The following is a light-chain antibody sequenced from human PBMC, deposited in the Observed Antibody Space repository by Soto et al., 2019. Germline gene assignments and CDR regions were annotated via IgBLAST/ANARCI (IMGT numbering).Light chain of an antibody. CDR1: QTVSSSS. Sequence: EIVLTQSPGTLSLSPGERATLSCRTSQTVSSSSLAWYQQKPGQAPRLRIYAASYRATGIPARFSGSGSGTDFTLTISRLEAEGFAGYDGQQYNPSARPFGQGTKVEI. V-gene: IGKV3-20*01. CDR2: AAS. J-gene: IGKJ2*01. CDR3: QQYNPSARP.